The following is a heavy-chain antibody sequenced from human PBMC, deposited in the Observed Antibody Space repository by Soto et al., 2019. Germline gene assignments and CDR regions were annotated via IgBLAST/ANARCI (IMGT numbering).Heavy chain of an antibody. J-gene: IGHJ4*02. CDR1: GGSINSYW. CDR3: ARDIDSYAYGEGY. V-gene: IGHV4-4*07. Sequence: SETLSLTCTVSGGSINSYWWSWIRQPAGKGLEWIGRVYSSGTTDYNPSLNSRATMSVETSKNQFSLKLSSVTAADTAVYYCARDIDSYAYGEGYCGQGIQVTVSS. CDR2: VYSSGTT. D-gene: IGHD3-10*01.